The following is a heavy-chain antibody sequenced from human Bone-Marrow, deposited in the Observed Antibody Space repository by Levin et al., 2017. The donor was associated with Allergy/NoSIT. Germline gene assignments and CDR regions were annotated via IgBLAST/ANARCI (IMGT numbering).Heavy chain of an antibody. J-gene: IGHJ6*02. CDR3: ARGTSEYYFSYRLDV. CDR2: IYWNSGRV. D-gene: IGHD3-10*01. Sequence: LSLTCAASGFTFDEYVMHWVRHGPGKGLEWVSGIYWNSGRVCYVDSVKGRFTISRDNAKNSLYLQMDSLRGEDTALYYCARGTSEYYFSYRLDVWGQGTTVFVSS. CDR1: GFTFDEYV. V-gene: IGHV3-9*01.